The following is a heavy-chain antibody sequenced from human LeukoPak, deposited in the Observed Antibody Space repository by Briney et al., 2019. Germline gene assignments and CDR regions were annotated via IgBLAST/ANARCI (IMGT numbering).Heavy chain of an antibody. J-gene: IGHJ4*02. Sequence: ASVKVSCTASGYTFTSYGISWVRQAPGQGLEWMGWISAYNGNTNYAQKLQGRVTMTTDTSTSTAYMELRSLRSEDTAVYYCAKGTSWIQLWLPLDYWGQGTLVTVSS. CDR1: GYTFTSYG. CDR3: AKGTSWIQLWLPLDY. CDR2: ISAYNGNT. V-gene: IGHV1-18*01. D-gene: IGHD5-18*01.